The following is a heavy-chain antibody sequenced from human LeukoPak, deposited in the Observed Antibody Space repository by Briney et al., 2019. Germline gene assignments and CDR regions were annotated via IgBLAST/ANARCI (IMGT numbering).Heavy chain of an antibody. CDR2: INPNSGGT. CDR3: ARDCGCSSTSCYTGWFDP. D-gene: IGHD2-2*02. J-gene: IGHJ5*02. CDR1: GYTFTGYY. Sequence: ASVKVSCKASGYTFTGYYMHWVRQAPGQGLEWMGRINPNSGGTNYAQKFQGRVTMTRDTSISTAYMELSRLRSDDTAVYYCARDCGCSSTSCYTGWFDPWGQGTLVTVSS. V-gene: IGHV1-2*06.